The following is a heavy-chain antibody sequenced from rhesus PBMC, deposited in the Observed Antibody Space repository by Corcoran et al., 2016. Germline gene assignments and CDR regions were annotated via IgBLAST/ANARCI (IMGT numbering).Heavy chain of an antibody. CDR1: GGSISGYYY. Sequence: QVQLQESGPGLVKPSETLSLTCAVSGGSISGYYYWSWIRQPPGKGLEWIGGIYGIGGRNYLNPSLKSRVTLSVDTSKNQFSLKLSSVTAADTAVYYCASSIDTAEFDYWGQGVLVTVSS. D-gene: IGHD5-12*01. CDR2: IYGIGGRN. CDR3: ASSIDTAEFDY. J-gene: IGHJ4*01. V-gene: IGHV4S14*01.